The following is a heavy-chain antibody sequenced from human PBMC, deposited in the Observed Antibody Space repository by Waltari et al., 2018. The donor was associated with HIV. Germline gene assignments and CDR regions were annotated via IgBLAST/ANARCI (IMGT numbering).Heavy chain of an antibody. CDR3: ARHPTPFTGYNSFDY. Sequence: QVQLVASGGGVVQPGRSLRLSCAASGFTFSSYGMHWVRQAPGKGLDWVAVIWFDGVNKYYADSVKGRFTISRDNSKNTLYLQMNSLRAEDTAVYYCARHPTPFTGYNSFDYWGQGTLVTVSS. V-gene: IGHV3-33*01. J-gene: IGHJ4*02. CDR1: GFTFSSYG. D-gene: IGHD5-12*01. CDR2: IWFDGVNK.